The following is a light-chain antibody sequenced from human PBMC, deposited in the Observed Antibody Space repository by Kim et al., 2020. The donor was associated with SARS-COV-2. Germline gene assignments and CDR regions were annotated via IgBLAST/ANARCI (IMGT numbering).Light chain of an antibody. J-gene: IGKJ4*01. CDR1: QSVSGN. V-gene: IGKV3-15*01. CDR2: GTS. CDR3: QRGLT. Sequence: PILSGDPGERATLSCRASQSVSGNLVWYQQKRGRAPRLLIYGTSTRATGIPARFSGSGSGTEFTLTISSLQSEDFAVYYCQRGLTFGGGTKVDIK.